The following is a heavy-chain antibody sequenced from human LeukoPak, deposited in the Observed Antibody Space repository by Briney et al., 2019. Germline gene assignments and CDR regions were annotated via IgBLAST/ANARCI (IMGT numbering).Heavy chain of an antibody. CDR1: GYTLTELS. CDR3: ATPGFGGDAFDI. V-gene: IGHV1-24*01. CDR2: FDPEDGET. J-gene: IGHJ3*02. D-gene: IGHD3-16*01. Sequence: GASVKVSCKVSGYTLTELSMHWVRQAPGKGLEWMGGFDPEDGETIYAQKFQGRVTMTEDTSTDTAYMELSSLRSEDTAVYYCATPGFGGDAFDIWGQGTMVTVPS.